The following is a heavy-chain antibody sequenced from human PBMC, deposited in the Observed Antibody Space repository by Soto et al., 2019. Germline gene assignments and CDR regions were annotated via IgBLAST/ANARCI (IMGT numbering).Heavy chain of an antibody. Sequence: HPGGSLRLSCAASEFTFSNYAMSWVRQAPGKGLEWVSAISYGGGTTYYADSVKGRFTISRDNSKNTLYLQMNSLRAEDTAVYYSAKTPGYSYDSTVYHFAYWGQGPLVPVSS. CDR1: EFTFSNYA. CDR2: ISYGGGTT. D-gene: IGHD3-22*01. J-gene: IGHJ4*02. CDR3: AKTPGYSYDSTVYHFAY. V-gene: IGHV3-23*01.